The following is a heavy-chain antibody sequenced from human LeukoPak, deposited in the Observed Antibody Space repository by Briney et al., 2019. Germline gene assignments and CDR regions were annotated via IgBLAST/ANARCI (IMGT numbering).Heavy chain of an antibody. CDR3: ASTQLPLGDDAFDI. J-gene: IGHJ3*02. D-gene: IGHD2-2*01. CDR2: INHSGST. CDR1: GGSFSGYY. V-gene: IGHV4-34*01. Sequence: SGTLSLTCAVYGGSFSGYYWSWIRQPPGKGLEWIGEINHSGSTNYNPSLKSRVTISVDTSKNQFSLKLSSVTAADTAVYYCASTQLPLGDDAFDIWGQGTMVTVSS.